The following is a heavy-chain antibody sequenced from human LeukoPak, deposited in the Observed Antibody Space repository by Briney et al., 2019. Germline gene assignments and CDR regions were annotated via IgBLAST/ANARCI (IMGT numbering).Heavy chain of an antibody. CDR3: AKRKGVLDRPRHAFFDD. Sequence: GGSLRLSCAAFGLSFSSHAMSWVRQAPGKGLEWVSGISGSGGGKYYADSVKGRFTIPRDNSKHTLFLQMNSLRPEDTATYYCAKRKGVLDRPRHAFFDDWGQGTLVTVSS. CDR2: ISGSGGGK. J-gene: IGHJ4*02. CDR1: GLSFSSHA. D-gene: IGHD2-8*01. V-gene: IGHV3-23*01.